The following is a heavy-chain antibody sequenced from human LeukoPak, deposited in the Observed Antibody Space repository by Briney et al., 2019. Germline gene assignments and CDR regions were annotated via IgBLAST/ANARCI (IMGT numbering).Heavy chain of an antibody. Sequence: SVKVSCKASGGTFSSYAISWVRQAPGQGLEWRGGIIPIFGTANYAQKFQGRVTITTDESTSTAYMELSSLRSEDTAVYYCARDIVVVPAASGWFDPWGQGTLVTVSS. CDR1: GGTFSSYA. D-gene: IGHD2-2*01. J-gene: IGHJ5*02. V-gene: IGHV1-69*05. CDR3: ARDIVVVPAASGWFDP. CDR2: IIPIFGTA.